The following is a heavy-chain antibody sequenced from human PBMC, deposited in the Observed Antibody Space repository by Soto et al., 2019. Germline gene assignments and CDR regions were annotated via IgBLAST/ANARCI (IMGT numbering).Heavy chain of an antibody. CDR2: ISSSSSYI. CDR3: ARVYSSQDAFDI. J-gene: IGHJ3*02. Sequence: NPGGSLRLSCAASGFTFSSYSMNWVRQAPGKGLEWVSSISSSSSYIYYADSVKGRFTISRDNAKNSLYLQMNSLRAEDTAVYYCARVYSSQDAFDIWGQGTMVTVSS. V-gene: IGHV3-21*01. D-gene: IGHD6-13*01. CDR1: GFTFSSYS.